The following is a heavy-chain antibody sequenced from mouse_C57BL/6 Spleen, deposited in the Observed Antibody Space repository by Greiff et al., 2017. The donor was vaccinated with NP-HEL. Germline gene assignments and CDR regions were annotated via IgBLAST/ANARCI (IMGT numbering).Heavy chain of an antibody. CDR1: GYTFTSYW. CDR3: TYYYGSSYDY. J-gene: IGHJ2*01. D-gene: IGHD1-1*01. Sequence: VHVKQSGTVLARPGASVKMSCKTSGYTFTSYWMHWVKQRPGQGLEWIGAIYPGNSDTSYNQKFKGKAKLTAVTSASTAYMELSSLTNEDSAVYYCTYYYGSSYDYWGQGTTLTVSS. V-gene: IGHV1-5*01. CDR2: IYPGNSDT.